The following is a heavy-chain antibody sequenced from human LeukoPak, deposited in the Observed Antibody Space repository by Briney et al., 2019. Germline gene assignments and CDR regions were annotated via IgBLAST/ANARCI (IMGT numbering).Heavy chain of an antibody. CDR1: GGSISSYY. CDR3: ARGLNNRKSGRRFDVFEI. J-gene: IGHJ3*02. D-gene: IGHD1-14*01. CDR2: IYYSGST. V-gene: IGHV4-59*01. Sequence: SETLSLTCTVSGGSISSYYWSWIRQPPGKGLEWIGYIYYSGSTNYNPSLKSRVTISVDTSKNQFSLRLTSVTAADTAVYYCARGLNNRKSGRRFDVFEIWGQGTMVTVSS.